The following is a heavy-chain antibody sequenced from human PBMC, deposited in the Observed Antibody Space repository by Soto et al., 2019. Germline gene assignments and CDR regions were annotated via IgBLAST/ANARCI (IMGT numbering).Heavy chain of an antibody. D-gene: IGHD1-1*01. Sequence: ASVKVSCKASGYTFSDYYIHWVRQAPGQGLEWMGWINPNSGGTKYAPKFQGGVTMTRDTSITTAYMELSRLRSGDTAVYYCAREPATAKPEGVDFWGEGTLVTVSS. J-gene: IGHJ4*02. V-gene: IGHV1-2*02. CDR2: INPNSGGT. CDR3: AREPATAKPEGVDF. CDR1: GYTFSDYY.